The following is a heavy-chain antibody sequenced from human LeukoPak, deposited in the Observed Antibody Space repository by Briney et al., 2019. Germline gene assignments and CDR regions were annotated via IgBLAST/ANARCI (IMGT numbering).Heavy chain of an antibody. Sequence: GESLKISCQVSGYIFTHYWIGWVRQMPGNGLESMGIIYPADSDTTYSPSFQGQVSISTDRSISTAYLQWSSLQASDTAIYFCAILNHPDGRVYWGQGTLVT. CDR2: IYPADSDT. CDR1: GYIFTHYW. CDR3: AILNHPDGRVY. D-gene: IGHD1-14*01. J-gene: IGHJ4*02. V-gene: IGHV5-51*01.